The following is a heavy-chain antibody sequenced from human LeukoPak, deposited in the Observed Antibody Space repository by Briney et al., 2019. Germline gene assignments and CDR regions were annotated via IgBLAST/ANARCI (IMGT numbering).Heavy chain of an antibody. CDR1: GGSFSGYY. D-gene: IGHD3-16*02. CDR2: INHSGST. Sequence: SETLSLTCAVYGGSFSGYYWSWIRQPPGKGLEWIGEINHSGSTNYNPSLKSRVTISVDTPKNQFSLKVSSVTAADTAVYYCASLMDLSSYYYYYGVDVWGKGTTVTVSS. J-gene: IGHJ6*04. V-gene: IGHV4-34*01. CDR3: ASLMDLSSYYYYYGVDV.